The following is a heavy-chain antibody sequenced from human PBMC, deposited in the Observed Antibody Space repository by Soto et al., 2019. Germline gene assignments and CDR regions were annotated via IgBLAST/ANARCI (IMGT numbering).Heavy chain of an antibody. CDR3: AKDRYYYESSGWIDY. Sequence: PGGSLRLSCAASGFTFSSYGMHWVRQAPGKGLEWVAVISYDGSNKYYADSVKGRFTISRDNSKNTLYLQMNSLRAEDTAVYYCAKDRYYYESSGWIDYWGQGTLVTVSS. D-gene: IGHD3-22*01. CDR2: ISYDGSNK. CDR1: GFTFSSYG. J-gene: IGHJ4*02. V-gene: IGHV3-30*18.